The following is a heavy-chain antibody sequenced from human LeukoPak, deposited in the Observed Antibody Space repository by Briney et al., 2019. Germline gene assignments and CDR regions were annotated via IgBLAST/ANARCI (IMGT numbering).Heavy chain of an antibody. V-gene: IGHV1-8*01. D-gene: IGHD1-26*01. Sequence: GASVTVSCKVSGYTFSDYDINWVRQATGQGLEWMGWINPNSGNAGYAQKFQGRVTMTRNTSISTAYMELSSLRSEDTAVYYCARALAWGGSSYSYYYMDVWDKGTTVTVSS. J-gene: IGHJ6*03. CDR2: INPNSGNA. CDR3: ARALAWGGSSYSYYYMDV. CDR1: GYTFSDYD.